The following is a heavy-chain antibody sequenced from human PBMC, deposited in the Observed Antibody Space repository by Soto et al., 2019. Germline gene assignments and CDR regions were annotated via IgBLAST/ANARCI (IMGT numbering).Heavy chain of an antibody. J-gene: IGHJ6*02. CDR2: IHNSGTT. V-gene: IGHV4-31*03. CDR1: GDSISSSFYY. D-gene: IGHD3-16*02. Sequence: KPSETLSLACLVSGDSISSSFYYWSWIRQVPGKGPEWIGHIHNSGTTHYNPSPRSRLTISLDTSKNQFSLRLSSVTAADTAVYFCARDRSHYVWAISRTYGMDVWGQGTTVTVSS. CDR3: ARDRSHYVWAISRTYGMDV.